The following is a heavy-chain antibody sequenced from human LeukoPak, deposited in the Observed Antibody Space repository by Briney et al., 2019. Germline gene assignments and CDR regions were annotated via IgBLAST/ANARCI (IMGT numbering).Heavy chain of an antibody. D-gene: IGHD7-27*01. V-gene: IGHV4-59*01. CDR1: GASISSFY. CDR3: ARGWGYFDS. CDR2: VYYTGST. J-gene: IGHJ4*02. Sequence: KPSETLSLTCTVSGASISSFYWSWIRQPPGKGLEFIGYVYYTGSTNYTPSLESRVTISLDTSKNEFSLKMSSVTAADTAVYYCARGWGYFDSWGQGTLVTVSS.